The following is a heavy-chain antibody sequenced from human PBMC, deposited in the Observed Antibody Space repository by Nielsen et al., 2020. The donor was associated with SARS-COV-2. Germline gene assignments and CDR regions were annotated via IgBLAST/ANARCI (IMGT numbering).Heavy chain of an antibody. Sequence: ASVKVSCKASGYTFTSYAMHWVRQAPGQRLEWMGWINAGNGNTKYSQKFQGRVTITRDTSASTAYMELSSLRSEDTAVYYCARALRFSNWFDPWGQGTLVTVSS. V-gene: IGHV1-3*01. D-gene: IGHD4-17*01. CDR2: INAGNGNT. CDR1: GYTFTSYA. CDR3: ARALRFSNWFDP. J-gene: IGHJ5*02.